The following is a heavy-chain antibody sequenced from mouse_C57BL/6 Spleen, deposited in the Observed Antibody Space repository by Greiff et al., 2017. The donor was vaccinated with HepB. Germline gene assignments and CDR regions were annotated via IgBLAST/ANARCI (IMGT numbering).Heavy chain of an antibody. Sequence: EVQVVESGGGLVKPGGSLKLSCAASGFTFSSYAMSWVRQTPEKRLEWVATISDGGSYTYYPDNVKGRFTISRDNAKNNLYLQMSHLKSEDTAIYYCARDNPLLLRAFAYWGQGTLVTVSA. CDR2: ISDGGSYT. J-gene: IGHJ3*01. V-gene: IGHV5-4*01. CDR3: ARDNPLLLRAFAY. CDR1: GFTFSSYA. D-gene: IGHD1-1*01.